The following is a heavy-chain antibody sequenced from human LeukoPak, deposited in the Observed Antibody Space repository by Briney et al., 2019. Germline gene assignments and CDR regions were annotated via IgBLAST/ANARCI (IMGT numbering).Heavy chain of an antibody. CDR3: AKGGYTTPFDH. J-gene: IGHJ4*02. V-gene: IGHV3-23*01. CDR1: GFTFSDYS. D-gene: IGHD2-2*02. CDR2: IRADGSST. Sequence: GGSLRLSCAASGFTFSDYSMTWVRQAPGKGLEWVSTIRADGSSTYYGDSVKGRFTISRDNSKTTLYLQMNGLRAEDTALYYCAKGGYTTPFDHWGRGTLVTVSS.